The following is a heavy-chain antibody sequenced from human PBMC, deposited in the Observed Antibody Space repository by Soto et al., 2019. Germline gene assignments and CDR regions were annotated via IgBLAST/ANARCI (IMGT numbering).Heavy chain of an antibody. V-gene: IGHV4-31*03. CDR3: ARDGIVVVNNYGMDV. Sequence: PSETLSLTCTVSGGSISSGGYYWSWIRQHPGKGLEWIGYIYYSGSTYYNPSLKSRVTISVDTSKNQFSLKLSSVTAADTAVYYCARDGIVVVNNYGMDVWGQGATVTVSS. D-gene: IGHD2-21*01. CDR2: IYYSGST. J-gene: IGHJ6*02. CDR1: GGSISSGGYY.